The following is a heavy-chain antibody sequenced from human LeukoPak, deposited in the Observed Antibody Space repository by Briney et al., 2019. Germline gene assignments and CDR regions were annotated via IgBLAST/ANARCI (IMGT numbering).Heavy chain of an antibody. CDR3: ARGPYSGSYYRYYYYYMDV. CDR1: GYTFTSYA. CDR2: INPNSGGT. J-gene: IGHJ6*03. Sequence: ASVKVSCKASGYTFTSYAMNWVRQAPGQGLEWMGWINPNSGGTNYAQKFQGRVTMTRDTSISTAYMELSRLRSDDTAVYYCARGPYSGSYYRYYYYYMDVWGKGTTVTVSS. D-gene: IGHD1-26*01. V-gene: IGHV1-2*02.